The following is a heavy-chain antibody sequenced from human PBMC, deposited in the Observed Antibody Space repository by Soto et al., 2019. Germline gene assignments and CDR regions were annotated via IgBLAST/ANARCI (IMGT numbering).Heavy chain of an antibody. V-gene: IGHV4-59*01. CDR2: IYYSGST. J-gene: IGHJ5*02. Sequence: SETLSLTCTVSGGSISSYYWSWIRQPPGKGLEWIGYIYYSGSTNFNPSLKSRVTISVDTSKNQFSLELSSVTAADTAVYYCARDNNYGDYNWFDPWGQGTLVTVSS. D-gene: IGHD4-17*01. CDR3: ARDNNYGDYNWFDP. CDR1: GGSISSYY.